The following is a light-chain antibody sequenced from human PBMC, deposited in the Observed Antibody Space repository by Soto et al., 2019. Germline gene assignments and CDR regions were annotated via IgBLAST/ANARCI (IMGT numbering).Light chain of an antibody. CDR1: SSDVGGYSY. V-gene: IGLV2-14*01. CDR3: SSLTSSSTLV. J-gene: IGLJ3*02. CDR2: DVD. Sequence: QPASVSGSPGQSVTISCTGTSSDVGGYSYVSWYQQHPDKAPKLMIYDVDYRPSGVSNRFSGSKSGNTASLTISGLQAEDEADYYCSSLTSSSTLVFGGGTKLTVL.